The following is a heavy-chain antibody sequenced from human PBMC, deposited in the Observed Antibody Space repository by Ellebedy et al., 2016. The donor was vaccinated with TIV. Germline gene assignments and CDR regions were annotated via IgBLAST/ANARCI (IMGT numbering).Heavy chain of an antibody. CDR3: ARDASSSWGGMRSGYYMDV. J-gene: IGHJ6*03. V-gene: IGHV3-30-3*01. CDR2: ISYDGSNK. Sequence: GGSLRLXXAASGFTFSSYAMHWVRQAPGKGLEWVAVISYDGSNKYYADSVKGRFTISRDNAKNSLYLQMNSLRAEDTAVYYCARDASSSWGGMRSGYYMDVWGKGTTVTVSS. D-gene: IGHD6-13*01. CDR1: GFTFSSYA.